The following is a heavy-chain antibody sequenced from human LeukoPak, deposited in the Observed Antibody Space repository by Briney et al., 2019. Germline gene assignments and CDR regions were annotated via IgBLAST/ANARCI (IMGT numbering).Heavy chain of an antibody. J-gene: IGHJ3*02. D-gene: IGHD3-3*01. CDR1: GYSFTSYW. CDR2: IYPGDSDT. CDR3: ACPAFLGDDAFDI. V-gene: IGHV5-51*01. Sequence: GESLKISCKGSGYSFTSYWIGWVRQMPGKGLEWMGIIYPGDSDTRYSPSFQGQVTISADKSISTAYLQWSSLKASDTAMYYRACPAFLGDDAFDIWGQGTMVTVSS.